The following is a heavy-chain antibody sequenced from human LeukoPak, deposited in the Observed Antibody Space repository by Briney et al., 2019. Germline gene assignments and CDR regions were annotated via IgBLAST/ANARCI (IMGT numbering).Heavy chain of an antibody. CDR2: ISYDDGTNK. D-gene: IGHD3-16*01. Sequence: GGSLRPSCAASGFVFSAFAMHWVRQAPGKGLEWVAVISYDDGTNKYYADSVKGRFTISRDNSKNTLYLQMDRLRPADTAVYYCVREGEFASSEPYYFDSWGQGTLVTVSS. CDR3: VREGEFASSEPYYFDS. CDR1: GFVFSAFA. V-gene: IGHV3-30*04. J-gene: IGHJ4*02.